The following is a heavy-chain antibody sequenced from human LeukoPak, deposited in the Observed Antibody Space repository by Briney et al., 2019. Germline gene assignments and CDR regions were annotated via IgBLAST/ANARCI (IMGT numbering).Heavy chain of an antibody. D-gene: IGHD6-13*01. CDR1: GYTFTSYY. CDR2: INPSGGST. V-gene: IGHV1-46*01. Sequence: ASVKVSCKASGYTFTSYYIHWVRQAPGQGLEWMGIINPSGGSTSYAQKFQGRVTMTRDTSTSTVYMELSSLRSEDTAVYYCARGERACSSWFLFDYWGQGTLVTVSS. CDR3: ARGERACSSWFLFDY. J-gene: IGHJ4*02.